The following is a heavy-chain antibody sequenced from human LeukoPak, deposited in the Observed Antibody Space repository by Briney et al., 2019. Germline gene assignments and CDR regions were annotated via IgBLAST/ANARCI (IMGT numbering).Heavy chain of an antibody. V-gene: IGHV1-18*01. CDR1: GYTFTSYG. CDR2: ISAYTGNT. CDR3: ARDRALYCSSTSCFKYYFDY. J-gene: IGHJ4*02. Sequence: ASVKVSCKASGYTFTSYGISWVRQAPGQGLEWMGWISAYTGNTNYAQKLQGRVTMTTDTSTSTAYVELRSLRSDGTAVYYCARDRALYCSSTSCFKYYFDYWGRGTLVSVSS. D-gene: IGHD2-2*01.